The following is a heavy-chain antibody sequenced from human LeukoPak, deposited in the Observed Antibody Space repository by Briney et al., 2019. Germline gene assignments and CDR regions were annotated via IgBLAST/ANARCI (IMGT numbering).Heavy chain of an antibody. CDR1: GYTFTSYD. CDR2: MNPSSGNT. CDR3: ARGYYDILTGYKGDLDY. Sequence: EASVKVSCKASGYTFTSYDINWVRQATGQGLEWMGWMNPSSGNTGYAQKFQGRVTMTRNTSISTAYMELSSLRSEDTAVYYCARGYYDILTGYKGDLDYWSQGTLVTVSS. D-gene: IGHD3-9*01. J-gene: IGHJ4*02. V-gene: IGHV1-8*01.